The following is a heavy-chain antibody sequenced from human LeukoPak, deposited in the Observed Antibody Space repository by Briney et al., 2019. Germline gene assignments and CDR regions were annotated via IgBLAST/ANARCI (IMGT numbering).Heavy chain of an antibody. CDR1: GGSFSGYY. Sequence: SETLSLTCAVYGGSFSGYYWSWIRQPPGKGLEWIGEINHSGSTNYNASLKSRVTISVDTSKNQFSLRLSSVTAADTAVYYCAPRGDIEHSYGYGKWFVPWRQGTRVTVSS. CDR3: APRGDIEHSYGYGKWFVP. CDR2: INHSGST. J-gene: IGHJ5*02. D-gene: IGHD5-18*01. V-gene: IGHV4-34*01.